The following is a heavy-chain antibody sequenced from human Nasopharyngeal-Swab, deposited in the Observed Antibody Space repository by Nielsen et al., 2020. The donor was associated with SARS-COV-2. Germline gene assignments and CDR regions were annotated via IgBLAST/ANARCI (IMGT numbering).Heavy chain of an antibody. CDR2: ISYDGSNK. CDR1: GFTFSSYA. J-gene: IGHJ3*02. Sequence: GESLKISCAASGFTFSSYAMHWVRQAPGKGPEWVAVISYDGSNKYYADSVKGRFTISRDNSKNTLYLQMNSLRAEDTAVYYCAKSSGGSPRRAFDIWGQGTMVTVSS. CDR3: AKSSGGSPRRAFDI. V-gene: IGHV3-30*04. D-gene: IGHD2-15*01.